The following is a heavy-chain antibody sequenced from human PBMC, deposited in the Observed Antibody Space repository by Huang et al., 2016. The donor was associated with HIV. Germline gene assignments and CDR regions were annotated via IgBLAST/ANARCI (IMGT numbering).Heavy chain of an antibody. CDR2: VNDSGAT. CDR3: ARQWTILEWLLGLDV. V-gene: IGHV4-34*02. Sequence: QLQQRGAGLLTPSETLSLTCGVSGGSFTGNYLTWIRQAPGKGLEWIGEVNDSGATNYNPSLNGRVTISLDKSNRELSLNLRSVTAADTAVYYCARQWTILEWLLGLDVWGQGTTVIVSS. D-gene: IGHD3-3*01. CDR1: GGSFTGNY. J-gene: IGHJ6*02.